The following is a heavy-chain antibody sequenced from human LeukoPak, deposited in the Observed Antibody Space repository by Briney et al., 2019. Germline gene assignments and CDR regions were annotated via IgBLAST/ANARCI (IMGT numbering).Heavy chain of an antibody. CDR2: IYDRGPA. J-gene: IGHJ4*02. V-gene: IGHV4-30-2*06. D-gene: IGHD3-10*01. CDR3: ARAYGSGSYYLDY. CDR1: GGAIASGGYC. Sequence: SETLSLTCTVSGGAIASGGYCWEWVRQSPGGGREWIGCIYDRGPAYYNPSLKSRFTISVDRPKNQFFLNVTSLTAADTAVYYCARAYGSGSYYLDYWGQGTLVTVSS.